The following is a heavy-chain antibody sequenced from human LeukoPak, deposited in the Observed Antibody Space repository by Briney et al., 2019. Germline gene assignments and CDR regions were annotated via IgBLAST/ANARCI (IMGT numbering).Heavy chain of an antibody. D-gene: IGHD6-13*01. CDR3: ARGTAPDTH. V-gene: IGHV4-59*08. Sequence: SETLSLTCTVSDGSINNFFWNWVRQPPGKGLEWIGYIYYTGSTNYNPSLKSRVTISVDTSKNQFSLKLRSVTAADTAVYYCARGTAPDTHWGQGALVTVSS. CDR1: DGSINNFF. J-gene: IGHJ4*02. CDR2: IYYTGST.